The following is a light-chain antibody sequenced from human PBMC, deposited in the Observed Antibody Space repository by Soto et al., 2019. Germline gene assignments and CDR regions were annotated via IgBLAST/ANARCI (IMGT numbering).Light chain of an antibody. CDR2: DVN. CDR3: SSDVGSTIYV. Sequence: QSALTQLPSASGSPGQSVTISCTGTSSDVGGYNYVSWYQQHPRKAPKLMIYDVNKRPSGVTDRFSGSKSGNTCSLAVSRVEAEDEADYNSSSDVGSTIYVFGTGTEVTVL. J-gene: IGLJ1*01. V-gene: IGLV2-8*01. CDR1: SSDVGGYNY.